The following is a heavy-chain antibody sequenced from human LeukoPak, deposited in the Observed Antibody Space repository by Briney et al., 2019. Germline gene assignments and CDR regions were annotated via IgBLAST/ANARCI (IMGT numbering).Heavy chain of an antibody. V-gene: IGHV3-7*01. Sequence: GGSLRLSCAASGFTFSSYWMNWVRQAPGKGLEWVANINGDGRDKYYVGSVRGRFTISRDNADNALYLQMNSLRGDDTAVYYRARGVDSAIDWWGQGTLVTVSS. CDR3: ARGVDSAIDW. J-gene: IGHJ4*02. CDR2: INGDGRDK. D-gene: IGHD3-9*01. CDR1: GFTFSSYW.